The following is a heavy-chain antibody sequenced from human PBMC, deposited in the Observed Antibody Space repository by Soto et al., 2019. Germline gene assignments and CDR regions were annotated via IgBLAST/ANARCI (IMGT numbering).Heavy chain of an antibody. CDR3: ARRIVATETFDN. Sequence: SETLSLTCTVSGGSMVGYYGSWIRQPPGRGLEWIGFIYYAGSTKYNPSLNSRVTISVDTSKNQFPLTVTSVTAADTAVYYCARRIVATETFDNWGQETLVTVSS. J-gene: IGHJ4*02. CDR1: GGSMVGYY. V-gene: IGHV4-59*08. CDR2: IYYAGST. D-gene: IGHD5-12*01.